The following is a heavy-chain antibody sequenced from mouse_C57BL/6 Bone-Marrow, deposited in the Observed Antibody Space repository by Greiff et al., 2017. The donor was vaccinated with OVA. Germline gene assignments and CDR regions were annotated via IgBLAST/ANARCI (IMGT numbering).Heavy chain of an antibody. Sequence: EVKLMESGGGLVQPGGSLKLSCAASGFTFSDYYMYWVRQTPEKRLEWVAYISNGGGRTYYPDTVKGRFTISRDNAKNTLYLQMSRLKSEDTAMYYCARKGVYSNLFAYWGQGTLVTVSA. J-gene: IGHJ3*01. CDR2: ISNGGGRT. V-gene: IGHV5-12*01. CDR3: ARKGVYSNLFAY. D-gene: IGHD2-5*01. CDR1: GFTFSDYY.